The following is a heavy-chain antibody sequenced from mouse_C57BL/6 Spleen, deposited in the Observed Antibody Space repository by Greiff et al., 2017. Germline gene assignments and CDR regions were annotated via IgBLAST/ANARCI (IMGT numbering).Heavy chain of an antibody. CDR1: GFTFSDYG. J-gene: IGHJ1*03. D-gene: IGHD1-1*01. CDR3: ARMYYGPYWSFDV. V-gene: IGHV5-17*01. Sequence: EVKVVESGGGLVKPGGSLKLSCAASGFTFSDYGMHWVRQAPEKGLEWVAYISSGSSTIYYADTVKGRFTISRDNAKNTLFLQMTSLRSEDTAMFYCARMYYGPYWSFDVWGTGTTVTVSS. CDR2: ISSGSSTI.